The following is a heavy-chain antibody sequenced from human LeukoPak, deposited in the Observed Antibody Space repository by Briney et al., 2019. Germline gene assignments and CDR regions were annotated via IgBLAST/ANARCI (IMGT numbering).Heavy chain of an antibody. Sequence: SETLSLTCTVSGGSISSSSYYWGWIRQPPGKGLEWIGTIYNSGTTYYNPSLKSRVTISVDTSKNHFSLSLRSVTAADTAVYYCARRTRYSYGPPATDYWGQGTLVTVSS. V-gene: IGHV4-39*02. CDR1: GGSISSSSYY. CDR2: IYNSGTT. CDR3: ARRTRYSYGPPATDY. D-gene: IGHD5-18*01. J-gene: IGHJ4*02.